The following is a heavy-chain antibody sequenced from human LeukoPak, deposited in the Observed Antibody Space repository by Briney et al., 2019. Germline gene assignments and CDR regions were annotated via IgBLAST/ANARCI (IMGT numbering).Heavy chain of an antibody. D-gene: IGHD6-19*01. CDR2: ISSNGGST. CDR1: GFTFSSYA. J-gene: IGHJ4*02. CDR3: ARGSSGWAIGY. V-gene: IGHV3-64*01. Sequence: GGSLRLSCAASGFTFSSYAMHWVCQAPGKGLEYVSAISSNGGSTYYANSVKGRFTISRDNSKNTLHLQMGSLRAEDMAVYYCARGSSGWAIGYWGQGTLVTVSS.